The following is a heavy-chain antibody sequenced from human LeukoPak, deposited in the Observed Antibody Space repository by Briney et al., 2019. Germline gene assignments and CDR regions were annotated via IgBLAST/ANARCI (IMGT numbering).Heavy chain of an antibody. D-gene: IGHD1-1*01. J-gene: IGHJ5*02. CDR3: ATARHVWMGNWFDP. Sequence: GASVKVSCKVSGYTLTELSMHWVRQAPGKGLEWMGGFDPEDGETIYAQKFQGRVTMTEDTSTDTAYMELSSLRSEDTAVYYCATARHVWMGNWFDPWGQGTLVTVSS. CDR1: GYTLTELS. V-gene: IGHV1-24*01. CDR2: FDPEDGET.